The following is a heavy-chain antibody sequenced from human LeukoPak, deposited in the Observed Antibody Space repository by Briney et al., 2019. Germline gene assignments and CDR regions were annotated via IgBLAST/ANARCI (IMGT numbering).Heavy chain of an antibody. D-gene: IGHD3-9*01. CDR1: GGSISSGSYY. CDR3: AREGDVLRYFDWLLYGAFDI. J-gene: IGHJ3*02. CDR2: IYTSGST. Sequence: SETLSLTCTVSGGSISSGSYYWSWIRQPAGEGLEWIGRIYTSGSTNYNPSLKSRVTISVDTSKNQFSLKLSSVTAADTAVYYCAREGDVLRYFDWLLYGAFDIWGQGTMVTVSS. V-gene: IGHV4-61*02.